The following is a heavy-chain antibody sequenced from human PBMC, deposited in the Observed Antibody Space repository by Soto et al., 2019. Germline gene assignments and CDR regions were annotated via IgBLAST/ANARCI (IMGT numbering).Heavy chain of an antibody. Sequence: QVQLQESGPGLVKPSETLSLTCTVSGGSISSYYRSWIRQPPGKGLEWIGYIYYSGSTNYNPSLKSRVTTSVDTSKNQFSLKLSSVTAADTAVYYCARGDSSGWGLDAFDIWGQGTMVTVSS. CDR1: GGSISSYY. J-gene: IGHJ3*02. CDR2: IYYSGST. D-gene: IGHD6-19*01. V-gene: IGHV4-59*01. CDR3: ARGDSSGWGLDAFDI.